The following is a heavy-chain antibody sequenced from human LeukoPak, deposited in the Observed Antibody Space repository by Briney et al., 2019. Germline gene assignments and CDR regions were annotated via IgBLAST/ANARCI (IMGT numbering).Heavy chain of an antibody. V-gene: IGHV1-46*01. J-gene: IGHJ6*03. CDR2: INPSGGST. CDR1: GYTFTSYY. CDR3: ARVDYYDSSAYPGAYYYMDV. D-gene: IGHD3-22*01. Sequence: ASVKVSCKASGYTFTSYYMHWVRQAPGQGLEWMGIINPSGGSTSYAQKFQGRVTMTRDTSTSTVYMELSSLRSEDTAVYYCARVDYYDSSAYPGAYYYMDVWGKGTTVTVSS.